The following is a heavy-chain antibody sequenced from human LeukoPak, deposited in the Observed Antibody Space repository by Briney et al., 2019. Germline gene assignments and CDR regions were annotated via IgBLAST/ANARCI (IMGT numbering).Heavy chain of an antibody. CDR3: ARSAVAGLDY. D-gene: IGHD6-19*01. CDR1: GFTFSSYS. V-gene: IGHV3-21*01. J-gene: IGHJ4*02. CDR2: ISSSSSYI. Sequence: GGSLRLSCSASGFTFSSYSMNWVRQAPGKGLEWVSSISSSSSYIYYADSVKGRFTISRDNAKNSLYLQMNSLRAEDTAVYYCARSAVAGLDYWGQGTLVTVSS.